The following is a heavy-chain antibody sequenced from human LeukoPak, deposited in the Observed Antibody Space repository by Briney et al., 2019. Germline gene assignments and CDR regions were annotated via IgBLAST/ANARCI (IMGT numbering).Heavy chain of an antibody. V-gene: IGHV3-23*01. CDR2: ISASGGST. CDR1: GFTFSNYA. Sequence: PGESLRLSCAVSGFTFSNYAMSWVRQAPGKGLEWVSAISASGGSTYYADSVKSRFTISRDSSKNTLYLQMNSLRAEDTAVYYCAKDGAVSGIFMGFDYWGQGTLVTVSS. CDR3: AKDGAVSGIFMGFDY. J-gene: IGHJ4*02. D-gene: IGHD6-19*01.